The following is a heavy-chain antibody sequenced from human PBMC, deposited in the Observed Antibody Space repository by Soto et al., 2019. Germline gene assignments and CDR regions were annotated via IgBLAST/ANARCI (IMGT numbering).Heavy chain of an antibody. D-gene: IGHD6-6*01. Sequence: SETLSLTCTVSGGSISSSSYYWGWIRQPPGKGPEWIGSIYYSGSTYYNPSLKSRVTISVDTSKNQFSLKLSSVTAADTAVYYCARDAYSSSSGLDYWGQGTLVTVSS. CDR1: GGSISSSSYY. V-gene: IGHV4-39*01. CDR3: ARDAYSSSSGLDY. J-gene: IGHJ4*02. CDR2: IYYSGST.